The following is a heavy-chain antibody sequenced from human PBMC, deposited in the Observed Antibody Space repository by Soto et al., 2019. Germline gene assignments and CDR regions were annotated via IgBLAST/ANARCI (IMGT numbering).Heavy chain of an antibody. J-gene: IGHJ4*02. CDR2: ISSNGGST. CDR1: GFTFSSYA. V-gene: IGHV3-64D*06. D-gene: IGHD3-22*01. Sequence: GGSLRLSCSASGFTFSSYAMHWVRQAPGKGLEYVSAISSNGGSTYYADSVNGRFTISRDNSKNTLYLQMSSLRAEDTAVYYCGTLGSITMIVVVNTPFDYWGQGTLVTVSS. CDR3: GTLGSITMIVVVNTPFDY.